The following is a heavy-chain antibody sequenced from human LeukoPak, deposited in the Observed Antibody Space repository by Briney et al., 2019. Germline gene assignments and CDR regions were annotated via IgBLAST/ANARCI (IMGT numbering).Heavy chain of an antibody. CDR1: GGSISSYY. CDR3: ARLNGRSAVVPAATHWFDP. Sequence: SETLSLTCSVSGGSISSYYWSWIRQPPGKGLEWIGYIYNSGSTNYNPSLKSRVTISVDTSKNQFSLKLSSVTAADTAVYYCARLNGRSAVVPAATHWFDPWGQGTLVTVSS. J-gene: IGHJ5*02. CDR2: IYNSGST. D-gene: IGHD2-2*01. V-gene: IGHV4-59*08.